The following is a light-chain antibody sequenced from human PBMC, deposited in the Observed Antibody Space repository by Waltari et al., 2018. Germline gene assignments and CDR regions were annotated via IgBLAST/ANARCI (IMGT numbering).Light chain of an antibody. Sequence: QSALTQPPSVSGSPGQSVSISCAGTHSDVGFYNRVSWYQQYPGTAPKLRVEQVRRRPSGVPDRFAGSKSGRTASLTISGLQAEDEADYNCYSYTTSGIDVFGTWTKVSVL. CDR3: YSYTTSGIDV. CDR1: HSDVGFYNR. CDR2: QVR. J-gene: IGLJ1*01. V-gene: IGLV2-18*02.